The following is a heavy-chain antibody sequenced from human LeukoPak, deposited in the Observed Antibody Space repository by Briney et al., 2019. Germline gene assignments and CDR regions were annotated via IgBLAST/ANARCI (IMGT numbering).Heavy chain of an antibody. Sequence: SETLSLTCTVSGGSISSSSYYWGWIRQPPGKGLEWIGSIYYSGSTYYNPSLKSRVTISVDRSKNQFSLKLSSVTAADTAVYYCARGVATTNWFDPWGQGTLVTVSS. J-gene: IGHJ5*02. CDR3: ARGVATTNWFDP. D-gene: IGHD5-12*01. CDR2: IYYSGST. V-gene: IGHV4-39*07. CDR1: GGSISSSSYY.